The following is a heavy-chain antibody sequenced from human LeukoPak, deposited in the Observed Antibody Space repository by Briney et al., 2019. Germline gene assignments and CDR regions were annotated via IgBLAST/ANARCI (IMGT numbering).Heavy chain of an antibody. CDR3: ARENFWSGYYWLDY. V-gene: IGHV4-59*01. Sequence: SETLSLTCTVSGGSISSYYWSWIRQPPGKGLEWIGYIYYSGSTNYNPSLKSRVTISVDTSKNQFSLKLSSVTAADTAVYYCARENFWSGYYWLDYWGQGTLVTVSS. CDR2: IYYSGST. CDR1: GGSISSYY. J-gene: IGHJ4*02. D-gene: IGHD3-3*01.